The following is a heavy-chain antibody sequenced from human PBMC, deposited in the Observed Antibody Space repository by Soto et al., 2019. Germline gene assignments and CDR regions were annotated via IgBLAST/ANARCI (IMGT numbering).Heavy chain of an antibody. Sequence: VGSLRLSCAASGFNFGNNWMHWVRQAPGKGLEWVSRTNSDGRTTNYADSVKGRFTVSRDNAKNTLYLQMNSLRAEDTAVYYCATAEVGYWGPGTLVTVSS. J-gene: IGHJ4*02. CDR2: TNSDGRTT. CDR1: GFNFGNNW. CDR3: ATAEVGY. V-gene: IGHV3-74*01.